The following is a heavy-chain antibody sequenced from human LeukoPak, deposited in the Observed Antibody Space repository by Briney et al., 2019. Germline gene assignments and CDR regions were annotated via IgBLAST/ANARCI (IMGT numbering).Heavy chain of an antibody. V-gene: IGHV4-39*01. CDR3: ARRERAFDI. CDR2: IYYSGST. Sequence: SETLSLTCTVSGGSISSSSYYWGWIRQPPGKGLEWIGSIYYSGSTYYNPSLKSRITISVDTSKNQFSLKLSSVTAADTAVYYCARRERAFDIWGQGTMVTVSS. CDR1: GGSISSSSYY. D-gene: IGHD1-1*01. J-gene: IGHJ3*02.